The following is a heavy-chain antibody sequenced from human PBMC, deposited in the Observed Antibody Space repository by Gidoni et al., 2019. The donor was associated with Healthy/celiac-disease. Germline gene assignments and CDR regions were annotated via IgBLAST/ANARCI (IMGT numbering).Heavy chain of an antibody. Sequence: EVQLVESGGGLVQPGRSLRLSCAASGFTFDDYAMHWVRQAPGKGLEWVSGISWNSGSIGYADSVKGRFTISRDNAKNSLYLQMNSLRAEDTALYYCAKGDYDSSGHEYYFDYWGQGTLVTVSS. CDR1: GFTFDDYA. V-gene: IGHV3-9*01. CDR3: AKGDYDSSGHEYYFDY. J-gene: IGHJ4*02. D-gene: IGHD3-22*01. CDR2: ISWNSGSI.